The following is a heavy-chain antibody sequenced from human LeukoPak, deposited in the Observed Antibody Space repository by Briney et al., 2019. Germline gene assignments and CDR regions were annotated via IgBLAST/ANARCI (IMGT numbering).Heavy chain of an antibody. D-gene: IGHD2-2*01. Sequence: GGSLRLSCAASGFTFANHAMNWVRQTPGGRLEWVSFIGIGSGPELYADSVKGRFTISRDNAKASVFLQMGSLRAEDTAVYYCARALGYTSSYSFDYGGEGALDSVPS. CDR3: ARALGYTSSYSFDY. CDR2: IGIGSGPE. V-gene: IGHV3-48*04. J-gene: IGHJ4*02. CDR1: GFTFANHA.